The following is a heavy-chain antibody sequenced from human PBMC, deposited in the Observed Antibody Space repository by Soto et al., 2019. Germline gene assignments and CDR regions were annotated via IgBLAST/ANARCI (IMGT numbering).Heavy chain of an antibody. D-gene: IGHD1-26*01. V-gene: IGHV3-48*01. J-gene: IGHJ4*02. CDR1: GFTFSSYS. Sequence: EVQLVESGGGLVQPGGSLRLSCAASGFTFSSYSMNWVRQAPGKGLEWVSYISSSSSTIYYADSVKGRVTISRDNAKNSLYLQMNSLRAEDTAVYYCAREGRDVWELNYFDYWGQGTLVTVSS. CDR3: AREGRDVWELNYFDY. CDR2: ISSSSSTI.